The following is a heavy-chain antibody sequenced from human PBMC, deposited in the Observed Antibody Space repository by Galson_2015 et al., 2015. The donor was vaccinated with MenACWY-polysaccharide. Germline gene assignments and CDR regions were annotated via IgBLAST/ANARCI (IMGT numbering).Heavy chain of an antibody. D-gene: IGHD6-19*01. CDR3: AGGSGWLIEY. V-gene: IGHV3-7*01. CDR1: GFTFSSYW. J-gene: IGHJ4*02. CDR2: IKQTGSEV. Sequence: SLRLSCAASGFTFSSYWMHWVRQAPGKGLEWVANIKQTGSEVYFVDSVKGRFTISRDNAKNSVYLQMSRVRAEDTAVYYCAGGSGWLIEYWGQGTLVTVSS.